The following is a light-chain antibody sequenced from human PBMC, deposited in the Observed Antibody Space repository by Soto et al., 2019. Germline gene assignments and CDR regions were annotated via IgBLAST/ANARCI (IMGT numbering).Light chain of an antibody. CDR2: EAS. V-gene: IGKV1-39*01. Sequence: DIQMTQSPSSLSASVGYRVTITCRASQSISSYLNWYQQKPGKAPKLLIYEASSLQSGVPSRFSGSGSGTDFTLTVSSLQPDDFATYYCQQSDTTPWTFGQGTKVDIK. CDR3: QQSDTTPWT. CDR1: QSISSY. J-gene: IGKJ1*01.